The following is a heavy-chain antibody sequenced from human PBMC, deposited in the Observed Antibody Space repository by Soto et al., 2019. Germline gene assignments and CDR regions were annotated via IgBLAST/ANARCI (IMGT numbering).Heavy chain of an antibody. J-gene: IGHJ4*02. CDR3: ARLPGITTSRRDY. Sequence: SETLSLTCTVSGGSISSGDYYWRWIRQPPGKGLEWIWYIYYSGSTYYNPFLKSRVTISVDTSKNQFSLKVSSVTAADTAVYYCARLPGITTSRRDYWGQGTLVTVSS. CDR2: IYYSGST. CDR1: GGSISSGDYY. V-gene: IGHV4-30-4*01. D-gene: IGHD1-1*01.